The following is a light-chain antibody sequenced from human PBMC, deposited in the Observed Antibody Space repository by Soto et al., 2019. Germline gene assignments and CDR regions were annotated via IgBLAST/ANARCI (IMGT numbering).Light chain of an antibody. V-gene: IGKV3-20*01. Sequence: EVVLTQSPGTLSLSPGERATLSCRASQSVSSSYLAGYQQKPGQAPRLLIYGANSRATSIPDRFSGSGSVKDFTLTISRLAPEDFAVYYCQQYGRSPYTFGQGTKLEIK. CDR2: GAN. J-gene: IGKJ2*01. CDR3: QQYGRSPYT. CDR1: QSVSSSY.